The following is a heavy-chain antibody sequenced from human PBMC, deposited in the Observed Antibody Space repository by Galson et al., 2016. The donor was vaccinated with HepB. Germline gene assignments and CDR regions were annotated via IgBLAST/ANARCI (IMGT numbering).Heavy chain of an antibody. J-gene: IGHJ4*02. Sequence: SLRLSCAASGFTFRNYWMNCVRQAPGKGLEWVSRLVSDGSSATYADSVKGRFTSSRDNARNTFYLQMNSPRAEDTAVYYCARGDGTGYHQSPDYWGQGTLVTVSS. D-gene: IGHD3-10*01. CDR3: ARGDGTGYHQSPDY. CDR2: LVSDGSSA. CDR1: GFTFRNYW. V-gene: IGHV3-74*01.